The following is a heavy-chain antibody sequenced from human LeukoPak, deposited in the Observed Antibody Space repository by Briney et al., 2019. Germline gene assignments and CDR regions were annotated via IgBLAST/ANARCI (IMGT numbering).Heavy chain of an antibody. D-gene: IGHD3-22*01. CDR2: IRYDGSNK. CDR1: GFTFSSYG. V-gene: IGHV3-30*02. J-gene: IGHJ2*01. CDR3: ARDNGAYYDSSGYSFDL. Sequence: GGSLRLSCAASGFTFSSYGMHWVRQAPGKGLEWVAFIRYDGSNKYYADSVKGRFTISRDNSKNTLYLQMNSLRAEDTALYYCARDNGAYYDSSGYSFDLWGRGTLVTVSS.